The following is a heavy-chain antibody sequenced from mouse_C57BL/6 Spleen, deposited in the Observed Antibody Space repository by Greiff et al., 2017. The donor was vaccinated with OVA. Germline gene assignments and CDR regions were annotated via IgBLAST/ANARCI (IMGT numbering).Heavy chain of an antibody. CDR3: TKAYYSNYGYFDV. V-gene: IGHV14-1*01. CDR2: IDPEDGDT. CDR1: GFNIKDYY. Sequence: EVKLQESGAELVRPGASVKLSCTASGFNIKDYYMHWVKQRPEQGLEWIGRIDPEDGDTAYAPKFQGKATMTADTSSNTAYLQLSSLTSEDTAVYYCTKAYYSNYGYFDVWGTGTTVTVSS. J-gene: IGHJ1*03. D-gene: IGHD2-5*01.